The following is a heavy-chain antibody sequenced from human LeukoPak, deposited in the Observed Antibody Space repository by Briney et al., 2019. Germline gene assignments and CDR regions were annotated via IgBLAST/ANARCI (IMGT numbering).Heavy chain of an antibody. CDR3: ARGRYSAAAGPFDY. J-gene: IGHJ4*02. D-gene: IGHD6-13*01. CDR1: GFSFSDYY. V-gene: IGHV3-11*04. Sequence: GGSLRLSCAASGFSFSDYYMSWVRQAPGKGLEWVSYISSSGSTIYYADPVKGRFTISRDNAKNSLYLQMNSLRAEDTAVYYCARGRYSAAAGPFDYWGQGTLVTVSS. CDR2: ISSSGSTI.